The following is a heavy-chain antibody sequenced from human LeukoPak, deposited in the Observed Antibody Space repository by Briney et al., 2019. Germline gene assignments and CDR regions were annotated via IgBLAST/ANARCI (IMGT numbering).Heavy chain of an antibody. CDR2: INHSGST. CDR3: ARPNRRQWLGLDY. J-gene: IGHJ4*02. D-gene: IGHD6-19*01. CDR1: GGSFSGYY. Sequence: SETLSLACAVYGGSFSGYYWSWIRQPPGKGLEWIGEINHSGSTNYNPSLKSRVTISVDTSKNQFSLKLSSVTAADTAVYYCARPNRRQWLGLDYWGQGTLVTVSS. V-gene: IGHV4-34*01.